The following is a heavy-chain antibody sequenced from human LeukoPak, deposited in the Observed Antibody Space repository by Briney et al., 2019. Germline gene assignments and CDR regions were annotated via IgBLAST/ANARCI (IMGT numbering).Heavy chain of an antibody. D-gene: IGHD3-10*01. CDR2: LKHDGSEK. Sequence: GGSLRLSCAASGFIFTNYFMSWVRQAPGKGLEWVACLKHDGSEKYYVDSVRGRFTISRDNSKNTLYLQMNSLRAEDTAVYYCARTTYYYGSGSYFDLDYWGQGALVTVSS. CDR3: ARTTYYYGSGSYFDLDY. J-gene: IGHJ4*02. V-gene: IGHV3-7*01. CDR1: GFIFTNYF.